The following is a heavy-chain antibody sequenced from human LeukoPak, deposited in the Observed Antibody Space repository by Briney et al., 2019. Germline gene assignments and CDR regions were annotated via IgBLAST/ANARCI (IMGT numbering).Heavy chain of an antibody. CDR3: ARDGTAAGLYFDL. Sequence: GGSLRLSCEVSGFTFTDYWMNWFRQAPGKGPEWVASIRQDGSEKTYVDSVKGRFTISRVNTKNSLSLQLNGLRAEDTAVYYCARDGTAAGLYFDLWGQGTLVTVSS. D-gene: IGHD6-13*01. CDR1: GFTFTDYW. V-gene: IGHV3-7*01. CDR2: IRQDGSEK. J-gene: IGHJ4*01.